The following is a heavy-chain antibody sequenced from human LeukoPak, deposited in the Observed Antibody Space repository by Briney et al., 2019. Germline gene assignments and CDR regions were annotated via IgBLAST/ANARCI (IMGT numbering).Heavy chain of an antibody. Sequence: GGSLRLSCAASGFTFSGYAMHWVRQAPGKGLEYVSAISGDGGSTYYANSVKGRFTISRDNSKNTLFLQMGSLRAEDTAVYYCAKTSGSYSEYFDYWGQGTLVTVSS. CDR1: GFTFSGYA. J-gene: IGHJ4*02. D-gene: IGHD1-26*01. CDR3: AKTSGSYSEYFDY. CDR2: ISGDGGST. V-gene: IGHV3-64*01.